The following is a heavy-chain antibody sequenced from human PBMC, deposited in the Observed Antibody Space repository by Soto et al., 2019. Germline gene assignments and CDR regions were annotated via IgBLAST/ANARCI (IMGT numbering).Heavy chain of an antibody. Sequence: ASVKVSCKASGYNFPSYGISWVRQAPGQGLEWMGWISAYSGNTNYAQNLQGRVTMTTDTSTSTAYMELRSLRSDDTAVYYCARDRAAMVSSYWGQGTLVTVSS. J-gene: IGHJ1*01. CDR3: ARDRAAMVSSY. CDR2: ISAYSGNT. V-gene: IGHV1-18*04. D-gene: IGHD5-18*01. CDR1: GYNFPSYG.